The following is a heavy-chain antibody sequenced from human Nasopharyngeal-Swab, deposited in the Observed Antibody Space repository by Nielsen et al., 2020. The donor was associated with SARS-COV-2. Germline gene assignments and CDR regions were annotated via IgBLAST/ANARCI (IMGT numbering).Heavy chain of an antibody. CDR3: STDRGYGDHFDY. J-gene: IGHJ4*02. CDR2: IKSKTDSGTT. V-gene: IGHV3-15*01. D-gene: IGHD4-17*01. CDR1: GFTFSSAW. Sequence: GESLKISCEASGFTFSSAWMSWVRQVPGKGLEWVGRIKSKTDSGTTDYAAPVKGRFTISRDDSRNTLYLQMNSLKTEDTAVYYCSTDRGYGDHFDYWGQGTLVTVSS.